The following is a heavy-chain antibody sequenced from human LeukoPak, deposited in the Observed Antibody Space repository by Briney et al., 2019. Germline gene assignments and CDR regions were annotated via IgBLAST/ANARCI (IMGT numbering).Heavy chain of an antibody. CDR2: IKSKTDGGTT. V-gene: IGHV3-15*01. CDR1: GFTFINAW. CDR3: TTAPCNWGCSAFDI. D-gene: IGHD7-27*01. Sequence: GGSLRPSCAASGFTFINAWMSWVRQAPGKGLGWVGRIKSKTDGGTTDYAAPVKGRFTISRDDSKNTLYLQMNSLKTEDTAVYYCTTAPCNWGCSAFDIWSQGTMVTVSS. J-gene: IGHJ3*02.